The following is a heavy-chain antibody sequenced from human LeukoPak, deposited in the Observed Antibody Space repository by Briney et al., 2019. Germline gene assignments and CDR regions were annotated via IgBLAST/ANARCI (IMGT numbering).Heavy chain of an antibody. V-gene: IGHV3-48*02. Sequence: GGSLRLSCAASGFTFSSYGMHWVRQAPGKGLEWVSYISSSGSTIYYADSVKGRFTISRDNAKNSLYLQMNSLRDEDTAVYYCARDKVVGATFFDYWGQGTLVTVSS. J-gene: IGHJ4*02. CDR1: GFTFSSYG. CDR3: ARDKVVGATFFDY. D-gene: IGHD1-26*01. CDR2: ISSSGSTI.